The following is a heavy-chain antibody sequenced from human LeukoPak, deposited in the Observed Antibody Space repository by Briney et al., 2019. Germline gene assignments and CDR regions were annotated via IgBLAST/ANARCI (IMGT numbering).Heavy chain of an antibody. J-gene: IGHJ4*02. CDR2: IYYSGST. CDR1: GGSISSYY. D-gene: IGHD6-13*01. Sequence: NSSETLSLTCAVSGGSISSYYWSWIRQPPGKGLEWIGYIYYSGSTNYNPSLKSRVTISVDTSKNQFSLKLSSVTAADTAVFYCARVEQQLVPDWGQGTLVTVSS. V-gene: IGHV4-59*01. CDR3: ARVEQQLVPD.